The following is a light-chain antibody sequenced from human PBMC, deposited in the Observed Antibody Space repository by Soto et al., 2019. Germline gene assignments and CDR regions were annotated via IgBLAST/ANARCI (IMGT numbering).Light chain of an antibody. Sequence: EIVMTQSLATLSVSPGERATLSCRASQSVSSNLAWYQQKPCQAPRLLIYGASTRATGIPAKFSGSGSGTEFTLTISSLQSEDFAVYYCQQYNNWPQTFGQGTKVEIK. CDR2: GAS. J-gene: IGKJ1*01. CDR3: QQYNNWPQT. CDR1: QSVSSN. V-gene: IGKV3-15*01.